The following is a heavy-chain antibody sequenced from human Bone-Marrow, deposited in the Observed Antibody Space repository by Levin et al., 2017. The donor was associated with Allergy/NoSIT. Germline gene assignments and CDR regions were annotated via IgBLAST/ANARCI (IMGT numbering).Heavy chain of an antibody. V-gene: IGHV3-9*01. CDR3: VRDVYLGQWPPQYTMDV. J-gene: IGHJ6*02. D-gene: IGHD6-19*01. Sequence: TGGSLRLSCVASGFTFDDYAMHWVRQAPGKGLEWVSIINWNSGTIAYAASVRGRFTVSRDNAKNSLYLQMNSLRAEDTALYYCVRDVYLGQWPPQYTMDVWGQGTTVTVS. CDR2: INWNSGTI. CDR1: GFTFDDYA.